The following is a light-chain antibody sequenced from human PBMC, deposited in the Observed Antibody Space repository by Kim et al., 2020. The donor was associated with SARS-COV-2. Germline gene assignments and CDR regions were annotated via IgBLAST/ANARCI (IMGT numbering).Light chain of an antibody. V-gene: IGLV1-40*01. J-gene: IGLJ1*01. CDR3: QSYDSSLSAYV. CDR1: SSSIVAGYE. Sequence: QSVLTQPPSVSGAPGQRVTISCTGSSSSIVAGYEVHWYQQVPGTVPKLLIHGDTNRPSGVPDRFSGSKSGTSASLAITGLQAEDEADYYCQSYDSSLSAYVFGTGNKV. CDR2: GDT.